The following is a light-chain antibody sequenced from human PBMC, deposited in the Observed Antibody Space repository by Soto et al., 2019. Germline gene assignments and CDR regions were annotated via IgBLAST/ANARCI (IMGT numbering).Light chain of an antibody. CDR1: QSIRYW. CDR3: QQYHGFPYT. V-gene: IGKV1-5*01. CDR2: DAS. Sequence: DIQMTQSPSTLSASVGDRVSVTCRASQSIRYWLAWHQQKPGKAPQVLIYDASTLQKGVPSRFSGSGFGTEFTLNISSLQPDDFATYYCQQYHGFPYTFGQGTKVDIK. J-gene: IGKJ2*01.